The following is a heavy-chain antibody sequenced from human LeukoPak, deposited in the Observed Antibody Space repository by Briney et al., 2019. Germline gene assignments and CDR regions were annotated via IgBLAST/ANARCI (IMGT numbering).Heavy chain of an antibody. D-gene: IGHD2-15*01. CDR3: ARGRYCSADICTGGDSFDI. J-gene: IGHJ3*02. V-gene: IGHV4-4*07. CDR1: GGSISNYY. Sequence: SETLSLTCTVSGGSISNYYWSWIRQPAGKGLEWIGRKYARGNSNYNPPVQSRVTMSVDTSKNQFSLKLRSVTAADTAVYYCARGRYCSADICTGGDSFDIWGQGTTVSVSS. CDR2: KYARGNS.